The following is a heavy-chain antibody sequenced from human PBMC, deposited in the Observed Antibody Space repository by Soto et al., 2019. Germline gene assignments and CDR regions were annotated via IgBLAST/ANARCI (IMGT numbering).Heavy chain of an antibody. CDR2: IGPASGDT. Sequence: WASVKVSCKASGYTFTGHYSHWVRQAPGQGPEWMGEIGPASGDTRYAQKFQGRVTMTRDTSITTVYMEVNNLSPDDTAVYYCGRGRSGQLVVFYLGQGTPVTVYS. CDR3: GRGRSGQLVVFY. CDR1: GYTFTGHY. J-gene: IGHJ4*02. V-gene: IGHV1-2*02. D-gene: IGHD3-10*01.